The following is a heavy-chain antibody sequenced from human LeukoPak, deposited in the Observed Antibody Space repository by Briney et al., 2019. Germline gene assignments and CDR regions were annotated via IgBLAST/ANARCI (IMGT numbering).Heavy chain of an antibody. CDR3: ARDRGEYYMDV. CDR2: ISSSSSTI. D-gene: IGHD3-10*01. J-gene: IGHJ6*03. CDR1: GFTFSSYT. Sequence: GGSLRLSCAASGFTFSSYTMNWVRQAPGKGLEWVSYISSSSSTIYYADSVKGRFTISRDNAKNSLYLQMNSLRAEDTAVYYCARDRGEYYMDVWGKGTTVTVSS. V-gene: IGHV3-48*01.